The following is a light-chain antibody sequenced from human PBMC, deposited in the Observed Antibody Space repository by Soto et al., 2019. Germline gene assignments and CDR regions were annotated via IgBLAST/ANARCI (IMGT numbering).Light chain of an antibody. CDR3: LQDYRFPPWT. Sequence: QMTQSPSSLSASVGDKIIITCRASREVGSGVSWYQQKPWQAPKLLIYSASSLQTGVPSSFSGSGSVTDFTLTISSLQPEDFATSYCLQDYRFPPWTFGQGTKVDIK. V-gene: IGKV1-6*01. CDR2: SAS. CDR1: REVGSG. J-gene: IGKJ1*01.